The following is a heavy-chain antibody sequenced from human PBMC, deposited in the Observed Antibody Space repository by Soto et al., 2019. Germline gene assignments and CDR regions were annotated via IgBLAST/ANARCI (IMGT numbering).Heavy chain of an antibody. J-gene: IGHJ6*02. V-gene: IGHV1-69*13. Sequence: GASVKVSCKASGYTFTSYYMHWVRQAPGQGLEWMGGIIPIFGTANYAQKFQGRVTITADESTSTAYMELSSLRSEDTAVYYCARDIESDYYYGMDVWGQGTTVTVSS. CDR2: IIPIFGTA. CDR1: GYTFTSYY. D-gene: IGHD3-16*02. CDR3: ARDIESDYYYGMDV.